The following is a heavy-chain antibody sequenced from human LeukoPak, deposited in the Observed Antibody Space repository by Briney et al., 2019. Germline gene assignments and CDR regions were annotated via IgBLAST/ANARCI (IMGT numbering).Heavy chain of an antibody. D-gene: IGHD3-10*01. CDR3: ARDGDYGTGSYYRGRIDS. V-gene: IGHV1-2*02. CDR1: GYSFTAFY. J-gene: IGHJ4*02. Sequence: ASVKVSCKTSGYSFTAFYIHWVRQAPGQGLEWMGWIHPRRGDTNYQGRVTMTRDTSISTAYLDLSSLRSDDTAVYYCARDGDYGTGSYYRGRIDSWGQGTPVTVSP. CDR2: IHPRRGDT.